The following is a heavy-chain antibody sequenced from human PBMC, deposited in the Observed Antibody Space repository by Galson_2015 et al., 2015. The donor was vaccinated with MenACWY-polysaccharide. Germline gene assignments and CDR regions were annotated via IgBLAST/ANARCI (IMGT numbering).Heavy chain of an antibody. D-gene: IGHD3-3*01. CDR3: ARGDFWSGFSP. Sequence: SMRLACAASGFTVTNYTMNWVRQAPGKGLEWVSSISSSGFYIYYADSVKGRFTISRDSAKNSLYLQMNSLRAEDTAVYYCARGDFWSGFSPWGQGTLFTISS. J-gene: IGHJ4*02. CDR1: GFTVTNYT. V-gene: IGHV3-21*01. CDR2: ISSSGFYI.